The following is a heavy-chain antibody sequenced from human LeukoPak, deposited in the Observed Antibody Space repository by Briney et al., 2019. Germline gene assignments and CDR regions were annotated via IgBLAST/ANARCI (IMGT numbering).Heavy chain of an antibody. CDR1: GGSISSSSYY. D-gene: IGHD6-13*01. CDR2: IYYSGST. J-gene: IGHJ5*02. V-gene: IGHV4-39*07. Sequence: PSETLSLTCTVSGGSISSSSYYWGWIRQSPGKGLEWIGSIYYSGSTYNNPSLKSRVTISVDTSKNQFSLKLSSVTAADTAVYYCARVGKSSSWYNWFDPWGQGTLVTVSS. CDR3: ARVGKSSSWYNWFDP.